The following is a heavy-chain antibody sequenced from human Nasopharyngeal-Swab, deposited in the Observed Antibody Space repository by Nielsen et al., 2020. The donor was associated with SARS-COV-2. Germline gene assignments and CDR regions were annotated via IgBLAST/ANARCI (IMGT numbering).Heavy chain of an antibody. Sequence: WVRQAPGQGLEWMGWISAYNGNTNYAQKRQGRVTMTTDTSTSTAYMELRSLRSDDTAVYYCASCSSTSCPPKYYYMDVWGKGTTVTVSS. V-gene: IGHV1-18*01. CDR2: ISAYNGNT. CDR3: ASCSSTSCPPKYYYMDV. J-gene: IGHJ6*03. D-gene: IGHD2-2*01.